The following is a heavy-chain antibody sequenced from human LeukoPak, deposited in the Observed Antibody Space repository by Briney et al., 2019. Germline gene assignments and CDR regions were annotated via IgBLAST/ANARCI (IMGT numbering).Heavy chain of an antibody. V-gene: IGHV3-13*01. D-gene: IGHD6-13*01. CDR2: IGLAGDT. CDR1: GFTFSSYD. CDR3: AREGAAGSFDY. Sequence: GGSLRLSCAASGFTFSSYDMNWVRQATGKGLEWVSTIGLAGDTYYPGSVKGRFTISRENAKNSLYLQMNSLRAGDTAVYYCAREGAAGSFDYWGQGTLVTVSS. J-gene: IGHJ4*02.